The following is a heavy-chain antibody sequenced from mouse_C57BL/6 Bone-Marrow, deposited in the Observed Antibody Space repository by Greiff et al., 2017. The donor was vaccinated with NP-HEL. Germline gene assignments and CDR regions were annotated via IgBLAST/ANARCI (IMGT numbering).Heavy chain of an antibody. CDR1: GYTFTSYW. J-gene: IGHJ2*01. CDR3: ARSDLAPYYFDY. CDR2: IHPNSGST. V-gene: IGHV1-64*01. Sequence: QVQLQQPGAELVKPGASVKLSCKASGYTFTSYWMHWVKQRPGQGLEWIGMIHPNSGSTNYNEKFKSKATLTVDKSSSTAYMQLSSLTSEDSAVYYCARSDLAPYYFDYWGQGTTLTVSS.